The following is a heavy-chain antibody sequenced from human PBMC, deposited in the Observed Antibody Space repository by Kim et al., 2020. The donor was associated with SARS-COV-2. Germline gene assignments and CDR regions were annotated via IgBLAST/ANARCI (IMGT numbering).Heavy chain of an antibody. Sequence: ASVKVSCKASGYTFTSYFMHWVRQAPGQGLEWMGIINTSDGITNYAQKFQGRVTMTRDTSTSTVYMELSSLRSEDTAVYYCKKYSGRNPFDYWGQGTLVTVSS. CDR3: KKYSGRNPFDY. J-gene: IGHJ4*02. D-gene: IGHD1-26*01. CDR2: INTSDGIT. V-gene: IGHV1-46*01. CDR1: GYTFTSYF.